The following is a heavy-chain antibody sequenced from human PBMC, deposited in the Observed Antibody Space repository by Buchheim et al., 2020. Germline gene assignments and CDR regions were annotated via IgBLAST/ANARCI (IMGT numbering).Heavy chain of an antibody. CDR2: INHSGST. D-gene: IGHD3-16*01. CDR1: GGSFSGYY. J-gene: IGHJ4*02. CDR3: ARGHGGSLYYFDY. V-gene: IGHV4-34*01. Sequence: QVQLQQWGAGLLKPSETLSLTCAVYGGSFSGYYWSWIRQPPGKGLEWIGEINHSGSTNYNPSLKSRVTISVDTSKNQFSLKLSSVIAADTAVYYCARGHGGSLYYFDYWGQGTL.